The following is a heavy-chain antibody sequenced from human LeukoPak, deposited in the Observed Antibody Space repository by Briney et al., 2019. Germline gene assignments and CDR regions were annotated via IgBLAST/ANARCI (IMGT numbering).Heavy chain of an antibody. V-gene: IGHV3-23*01. J-gene: IGHJ3*02. Sequence: GGSLRLSCAASGLTFTKKTMNWVRQAPGKGLEWVSSIGGGGERAYYADSVKGRFTVSRDNSKNTLYLQMNSLRAEDTVVYYCAKVVIVVVTALGAFDIWGQGTMVTVSS. CDR1: GLTFTKKT. CDR3: AKVVIVVVTALGAFDI. D-gene: IGHD2-21*02. CDR2: IGGGGERA.